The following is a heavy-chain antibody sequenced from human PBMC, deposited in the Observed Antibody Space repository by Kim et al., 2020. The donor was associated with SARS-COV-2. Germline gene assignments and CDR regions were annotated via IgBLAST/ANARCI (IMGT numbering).Heavy chain of an antibody. V-gene: IGHV3-9*01. Sequence: GGSLRLSCAASGFTFDDYAMHWVRQAPGKGLEWVSGISWNSGSIGYADSVKGRFTISRDNAKNSLYLQMNSLRAEDTALYYCAKDKGGYYGSGSYFDYWGQGDLVTVSS. CDR3: AKDKGGYYGSGSYFDY. CDR2: ISWNSGSI. D-gene: IGHD3-10*01. CDR1: GFTFDDYA. J-gene: IGHJ4*02.